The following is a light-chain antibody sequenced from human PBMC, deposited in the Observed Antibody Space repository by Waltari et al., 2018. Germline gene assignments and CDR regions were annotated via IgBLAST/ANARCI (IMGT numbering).Light chain of an antibody. CDR1: RDTNVGDFI. CDR2: YKSDSEK. Sequence: QPVLTQPPSSSASPGDSATLTRTLPRDTNVGDFIINWHQPKPGSPPRFLLYYKSDSEKAQGSGVPSRFSGSKDASANAGILLISGLQSEDEADYYCMFWPNNVWVFGGGTKLTVL. V-gene: IGLV5-37*01. CDR3: MFWPNNVWV. J-gene: IGLJ3*02.